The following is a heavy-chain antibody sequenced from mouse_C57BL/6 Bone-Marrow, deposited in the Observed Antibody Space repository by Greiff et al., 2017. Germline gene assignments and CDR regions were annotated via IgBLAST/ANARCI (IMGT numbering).Heavy chain of an antibody. CDR1: GYSITSGYY. D-gene: IGHD2-4*01. V-gene: IGHV3-6*01. CDR2: ISYDGSN. CDR3: ARAPIYYDYDRGLAY. Sequence: EVKLQESGPGLVKPSQSLSLTCSVTGYSITSGYYWNWIRQFPGNKLEWMGYISYDGSNNYNPSLKNRISITRDTSKNQFFLKLNSVTTEDTATYYCARAPIYYDYDRGLAYWGQGTLVTVSA. J-gene: IGHJ3*01.